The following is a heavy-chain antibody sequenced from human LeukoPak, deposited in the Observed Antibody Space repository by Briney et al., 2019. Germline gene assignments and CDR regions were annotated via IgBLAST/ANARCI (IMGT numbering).Heavy chain of an antibody. CDR1: GGSISSGGYY. CDR2: IYYTGTT. Sequence: KASQTLSLTCTVSGGSISSGGYYWSWIRQHPGKGLEWIGYIYYTGTTYHNPSLKSRVTISVDTSKNQFSLKMNSVTAADTAVYYCARGDYGGNIFDFWGQGTLVTVSS. D-gene: IGHD4-23*01. J-gene: IGHJ4*02. CDR3: ARGDYGGNIFDF. V-gene: IGHV4-31*03.